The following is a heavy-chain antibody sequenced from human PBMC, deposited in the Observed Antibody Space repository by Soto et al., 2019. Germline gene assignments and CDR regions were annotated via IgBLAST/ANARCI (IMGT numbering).Heavy chain of an antibody. CDR3: ARVGYSSSWFWYFDL. D-gene: IGHD6-13*01. V-gene: IGHV4-59*01. Sequence: KPSETLSLTCTGSGGPMSSYYWSWIRQPPGKGLEWIGYIYYSGSTKYNPSLKSRVTISVDTSKNQFSLQLRSVTAADTAVYYCARVGYSSSWFWYFDLWGRGTLVTVSS. J-gene: IGHJ2*01. CDR2: IYYSGST. CDR1: GGPMSSYY.